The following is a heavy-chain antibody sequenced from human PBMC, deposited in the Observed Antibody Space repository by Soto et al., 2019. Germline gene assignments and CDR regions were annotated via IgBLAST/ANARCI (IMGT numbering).Heavy chain of an antibody. J-gene: IGHJ4*02. CDR1: GESINGYY. Sequence: QVQLQESGPGLVRPSETLSLTCTVSGESINGYYWSWIRQPPGKGLEWIGYVYFSGSNNYNPALKIRVTISVNTSKQQVSLRLRSVTAADTAVSYCARSIATPGTNIDYWGQGTLVTVSS. CDR3: ARSIATPGTNIDY. D-gene: IGHD6-13*01. V-gene: IGHV4-59*01. CDR2: VYFSGSN.